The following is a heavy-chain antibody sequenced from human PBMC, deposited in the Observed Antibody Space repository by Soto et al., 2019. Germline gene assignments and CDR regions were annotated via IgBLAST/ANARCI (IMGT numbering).Heavy chain of an antibody. D-gene: IGHD6-6*01. J-gene: IGHJ4*02. CDR3: AAGVNDHFSGIAARAHFDY. CDR2: IYPGDSDT. CDR1: GYRSAGYW. Sequence: LGESLRISCRGSGYRSAGYWGGWVRQMPGKGLEWMGIIYPGDSDTRYSPSFQGQVTISADKSISTAYLQWSSLKASDTAMYYCAAGVNDHFSGIAARAHFDYWGQGTLVTVSS. V-gene: IGHV5-51*01.